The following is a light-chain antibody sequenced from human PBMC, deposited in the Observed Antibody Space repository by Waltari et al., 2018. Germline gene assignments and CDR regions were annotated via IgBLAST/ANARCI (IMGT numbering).Light chain of an antibody. CDR1: TNGTKS. V-gene: IGLV3-21*02. J-gene: IGLJ2*01. Sequence: SYIFTPPPSVSAAPGQTARVTCGATTNGTKSVHWNQQRPGQAPVPVVSVDRDRPSGIPERFSGSTSGNTATLTISRVEVEDEADYYCQVWDSITVVFGGGTKLIVL. CDR3: QVWDSITVV. CDR2: VDR.